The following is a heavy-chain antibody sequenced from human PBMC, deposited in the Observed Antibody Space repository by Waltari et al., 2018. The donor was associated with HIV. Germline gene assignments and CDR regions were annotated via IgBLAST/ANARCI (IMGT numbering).Heavy chain of an antibody. D-gene: IGHD5-12*01. Sequence: EVQLLESGGGLVQPGGSLRLSCAAYGFRFSNYAKSWVRQAPGKGLEWVAVVRDIDSTYYVDSVKGRFIISRDDSKDSLYLQMNSLRVEDTAVYYCAKDDRASRGLDDWGQGTLVTVSS. CDR3: AKDDRASRGLDD. V-gene: IGHV3-23*01. CDR2: VRDIDST. J-gene: IGHJ4*02. CDR1: GFRFSNYA.